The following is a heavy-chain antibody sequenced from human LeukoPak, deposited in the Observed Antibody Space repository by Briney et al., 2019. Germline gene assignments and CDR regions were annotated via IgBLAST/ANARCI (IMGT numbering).Heavy chain of an antibody. CDR3: ARDPLPPKTPGN. Sequence: PGGSLRLSCAASGFTFSSYSMNWVRQAPGKGLEWVSSISSSSSYIYYADSVKGRFTISRDNAKNSLYLQMNSLRAEDTAVYYCARDPLPPKTPGNWGQGTLVTVSS. CDR1: GFTFSSYS. J-gene: IGHJ4*02. CDR2: ISSSSSYI. V-gene: IGHV3-21*01.